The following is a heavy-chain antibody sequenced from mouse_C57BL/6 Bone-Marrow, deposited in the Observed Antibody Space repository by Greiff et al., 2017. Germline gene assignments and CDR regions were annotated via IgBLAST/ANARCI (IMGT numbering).Heavy chain of an antibody. V-gene: IGHV1-54*01. CDR3: ARHHPYFDY. CDR2: INPGSGGT. Sequence: VQLQQSGAELVRPGTSVKVSCKASGYAFTNYLIAWVQQRPGQGLEWIGVINPGSGGTNYNEKFKGKSTLTADKSSSTAYMQHSSLTSEDSAVYFCARHHPYFDYWGQGTTLTVSS. J-gene: IGHJ2*01. CDR1: GYAFTNYL.